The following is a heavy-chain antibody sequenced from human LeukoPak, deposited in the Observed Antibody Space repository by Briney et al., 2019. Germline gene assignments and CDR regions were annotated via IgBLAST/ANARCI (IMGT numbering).Heavy chain of an antibody. Sequence: GGSLRLSCAAPGFNVSSNYMSWVRQAPGKGLVWVSHINSGGSSTSYADSVKGRFTISRDNAKNTLYLQMNSLRAEDTAVYYCARDRYSSAWYEEWGQGTLVTVSS. V-gene: IGHV3-74*01. CDR2: INSGGSST. J-gene: IGHJ4*02. CDR3: ARDRYSSAWYEE. D-gene: IGHD6-19*01. CDR1: GFNVSSNY.